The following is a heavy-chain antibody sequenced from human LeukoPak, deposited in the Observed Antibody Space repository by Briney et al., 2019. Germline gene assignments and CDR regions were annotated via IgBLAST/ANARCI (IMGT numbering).Heavy chain of an antibody. CDR3: ARDVYYYDSSGYYLFDY. J-gene: IGHJ4*02. Sequence: SETLSLTCAVYGGSFSDYYWSWIRQPPGKGLEWIGEINHSGSTNYNPSLKSRVTISVDTSKNQFSLKLSSVTAADTAVYYCARDVYYYDSSGYYLFDYWGQGTLVTVSS. V-gene: IGHV4-34*01. D-gene: IGHD3-22*01. CDR1: GGSFSDYY. CDR2: INHSGST.